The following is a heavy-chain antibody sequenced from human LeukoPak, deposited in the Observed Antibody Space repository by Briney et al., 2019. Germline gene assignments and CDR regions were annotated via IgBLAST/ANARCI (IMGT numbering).Heavy chain of an antibody. V-gene: IGHV3-23*01. J-gene: IGHJ4*02. CDR1: GFTFSSYG. Sequence: GGPLRLSCAASGFTFSSYGMSWVRQAPGKGLEWVSAISGSGGSTYYADSVKGRFTISRDNSKNTLYLQMNSLRAEDTAVYYCARDGITMVRGVDYWGQGTLVTVSS. CDR2: ISGSGGST. D-gene: IGHD3-10*01. CDR3: ARDGITMVRGVDY.